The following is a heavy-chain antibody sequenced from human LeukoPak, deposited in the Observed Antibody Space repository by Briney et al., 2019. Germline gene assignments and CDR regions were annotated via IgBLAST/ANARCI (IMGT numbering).Heavy chain of an antibody. V-gene: IGHV3-21*01. Sequence: AGGSLRLSCVGSGFTFSAYTMNWVRQAPGKGLEWGSSIGPTAIASWNADSVKDRFTISRDNVRNSVSLQMNSRRGEDSAVYYCVRDAPGEPGAGGPCGLGTLVTVSS. CDR2: IGPTAIAS. CDR3: VRDAPGEPGAGGP. J-gene: IGHJ5*02. CDR1: GFTFSAYT. D-gene: IGHD3-10*01.